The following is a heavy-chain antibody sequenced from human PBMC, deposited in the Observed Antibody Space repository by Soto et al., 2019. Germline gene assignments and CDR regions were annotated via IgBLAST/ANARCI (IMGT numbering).Heavy chain of an antibody. V-gene: IGHV1-69*13. CDR3: AGVGFVTGYSYYYGMDV. J-gene: IGHJ6*02. D-gene: IGHD5-18*01. CDR2: IIPIFGTA. Sequence: SVKVSCKASGGTFSSYAISWVRQAPGQGLEWMGGIIPIFGTANYAQKFQGRVTITADESTSTAYMELSSLRSEDTAVYYCAGVGFVTGYSYYYGMDVWGQGTTVTVSS. CDR1: GGTFSSYA.